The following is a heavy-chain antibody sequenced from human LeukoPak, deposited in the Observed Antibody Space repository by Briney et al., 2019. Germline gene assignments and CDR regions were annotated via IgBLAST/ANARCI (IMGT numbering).Heavy chain of an antibody. CDR2: MQYDGSVE. V-gene: IGHV3-30*02. J-gene: IGHJ5*02. CDR1: GFSFSNYG. Sequence: GGSLRLSCVASGFSFSNYGTHWVRQAPGKGLEWVTFMQYDGSVEFYADSVKGRFTISRDNSKNTLYLQMNSLRAEDTAVYYCAKGGSYYAPSGFDPWGQGTLVTVSS. D-gene: IGHD1-26*01. CDR3: AKGGSYYAPSGFDP.